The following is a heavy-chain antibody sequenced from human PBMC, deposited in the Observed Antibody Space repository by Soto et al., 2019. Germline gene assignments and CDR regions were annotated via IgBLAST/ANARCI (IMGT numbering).Heavy chain of an antibody. CDR3: ARDSTYYDFWSGYYYYYMDV. D-gene: IGHD3-3*01. CDR2: INSDGSST. Sequence: PGGSLRLSCAASGFTFSSYWMHWVRQAPGKGLVWVSRINSDGSSTSYADSVKGRFTISRDNAKNTLYLQMNSLRAEDTAVYYCARDSTYYDFWSGYYYYYMDVWGKGTTVTVS. J-gene: IGHJ6*03. CDR1: GFTFSSYW. V-gene: IGHV3-74*01.